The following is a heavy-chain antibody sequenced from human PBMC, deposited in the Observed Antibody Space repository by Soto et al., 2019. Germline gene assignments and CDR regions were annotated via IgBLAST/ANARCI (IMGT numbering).Heavy chain of an antibody. V-gene: IGHV3-23*01. J-gene: IGHJ1*01. CDR3: AKAMYYYDRSAYYCGYFQN. CDR1: GFTFSSYA. D-gene: IGHD3-22*01. Sequence: EVQLLESGGGLVQPGGSLRLSCVASGFTFSSYAMSWVRQAPGKGLEWVSGFSGSGGRTYYADSVKGRFTISRDNSKNTLYVQMHSLRAEDTAVYYCAKAMYYYDRSAYYCGYFQNWGQGTLVIVSS. CDR2: FSGSGGRT.